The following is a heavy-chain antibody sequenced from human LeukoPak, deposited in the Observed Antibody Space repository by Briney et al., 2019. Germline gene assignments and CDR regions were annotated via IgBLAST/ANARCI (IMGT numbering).Heavy chain of an antibody. D-gene: IGHD3-9*01. CDR3: ARSLFGILSGLGDWFDP. J-gene: IGHJ5*02. CDR2: INPNRGGT. Sequence: ASVKVSCKASGYTLTRYYMHWVRQAPGQGLEWMGLINPNRGGTNYAQKFQGRVTMTRDTSISTAYMELSRLRSDDTAVYYCARSLFGILSGLGDWFDPWGQGTLVTVSS. CDR1: GYTLTRYY. V-gene: IGHV1-2*02.